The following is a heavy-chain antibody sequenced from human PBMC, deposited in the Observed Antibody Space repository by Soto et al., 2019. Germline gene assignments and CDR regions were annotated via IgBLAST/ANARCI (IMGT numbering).Heavy chain of an antibody. J-gene: IGHJ4*02. CDR1: GGSVSNSNYY. Sequence: LSLTCTVSGGSVSNSNYYWGWIRQCPGKGLEWIGSVYYRGRSYSKSSVKSRVTISVDTSKNQFSLNLNSVTASDTAVYFCVSQRTSVLTQAYFDYWGPGALVTVSS. V-gene: IGHV4-39*01. CDR3: VSQRTSVLTQAYFDY. D-gene: IGHD2-8*01. CDR2: VYYRGRS.